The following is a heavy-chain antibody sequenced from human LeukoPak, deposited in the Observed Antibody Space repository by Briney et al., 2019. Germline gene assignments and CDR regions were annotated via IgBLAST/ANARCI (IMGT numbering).Heavy chain of an antibody. J-gene: IGHJ6*03. CDR1: GGSFSGYY. CDR3: ARGYCSSTSCYTPSWDYYYYMDV. D-gene: IGHD2-2*02. V-gene: IGHV4-34*01. Sequence: ASETLSLTCAVYGGSFSGYYWSWIRQPPGRGLEWIGEINHSGSTNYNPSLKSRVTISVDTSKNQFSLKLSSVTAADTAVYYCARGYCSSTSCYTPSWDYYYYMDVWGKGTTVTVSS. CDR2: INHSGST.